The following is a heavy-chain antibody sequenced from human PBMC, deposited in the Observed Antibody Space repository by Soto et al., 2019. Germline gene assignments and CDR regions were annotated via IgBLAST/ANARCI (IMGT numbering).Heavy chain of an antibody. Sequence: QVPLVQSGAEGKKPGSSVKVSCKASGGTFSSYAISWVRQAPGQGLEWMGGIIPIFGTANYAQKFQGRVTITADESTNTAYMELSSLRSEDTAVYYCARGGIAVAGFDYWGQRALVTVSS. V-gene: IGHV1-69*01. CDR3: ARGGIAVAGFDY. CDR1: GGTFSSYA. J-gene: IGHJ4*02. CDR2: IIPIFGTA. D-gene: IGHD6-19*01.